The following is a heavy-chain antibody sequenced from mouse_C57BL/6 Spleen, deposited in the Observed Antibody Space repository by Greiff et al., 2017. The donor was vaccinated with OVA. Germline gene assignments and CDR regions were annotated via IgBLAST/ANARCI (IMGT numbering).Heavy chain of an antibody. CDR1: GYTFTSYW. CDR3: AHYSWGFAY. V-gene: IGHV1-50*01. CDR2: IDPSDSYT. D-gene: IGHD1-2*01. Sequence: QVQLQQSGAELVKPGASVKLSCKASGYTFTSYWMQWVKQRPGQGLEWIGEIDPSDSYTNYNQKFKGKATLTVDTSSSTAYMQLSSLTSEDSAVYYCAHYSWGFAYWGQGTLVTVSA. J-gene: IGHJ3*01.